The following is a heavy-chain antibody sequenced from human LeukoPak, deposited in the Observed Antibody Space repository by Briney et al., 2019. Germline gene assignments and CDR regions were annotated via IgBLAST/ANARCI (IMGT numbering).Heavy chain of an antibody. D-gene: IGHD3-10*01. V-gene: IGHV4-59*01. CDR3: ARAWYYGSGTSYWSFDL. CDR2: IYYSGST. CDR1: GGSISSYY. Sequence: SETLSLTCTVSGGSISSYYWSWIRQPPGKGLEWIGYIYYSGSTNYNPSLKSRVTISVDTSKNQFSLKLSSVTAADTAVYYCARAWYYGSGTSYWSFDLWGRGTLVTVSS. J-gene: IGHJ2*01.